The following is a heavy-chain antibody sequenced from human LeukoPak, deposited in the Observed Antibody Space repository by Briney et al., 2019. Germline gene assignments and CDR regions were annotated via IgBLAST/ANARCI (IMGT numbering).Heavy chain of an antibody. Sequence: GGSLRLSCAVSGITLSNYGMSWVRQAPGKGLEWVSGISDSGGRTNYADSVKGRFTISRDNPKNTLYLQMNSLRAEDTAVYFCAKRGVVIRVILVGFHKEAYYFDSWGQGALVTVSS. CDR1: GITLSNYG. V-gene: IGHV3-23*01. D-gene: IGHD3-22*01. CDR3: AKRGVVIRVILVGFHKEAYYFDS. CDR2: ISDSGGRT. J-gene: IGHJ4*02.